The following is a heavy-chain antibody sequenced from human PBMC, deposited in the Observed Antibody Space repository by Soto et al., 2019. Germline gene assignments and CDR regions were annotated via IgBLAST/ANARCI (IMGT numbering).Heavy chain of an antibody. D-gene: IGHD1-20*01. CDR1: GFILNNYA. J-gene: IGHJ3*01. V-gene: IGHV3-23*01. Sequence: VQLLESGGDLVQPGGSLRLSCVASGFILNNYATSWVRQAPGKGLEWVSTIGGTDGDSDGVPWYEDSVKGRFTISRDSSANTLFLHMDNLRAGDSALYYCVNRGGNWRAFGFWGQGTTVVVSS. CDR3: VNRGGNWRAFGF. CDR2: IGGTDGDSDGVP.